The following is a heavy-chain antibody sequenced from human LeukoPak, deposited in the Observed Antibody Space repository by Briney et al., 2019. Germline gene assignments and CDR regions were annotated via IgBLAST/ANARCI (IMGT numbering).Heavy chain of an antibody. V-gene: IGHV4-34*01. Sequence: PSETLSLTCAVYGGPFSGCYWSWIRQPPGKGLEWIGEINHSGSTNYNPSLKSRVTISVDTSKNQFSLKLSSVTAADTAVYYCARVLYGMDVWGQGTTVTVSS. CDR2: INHSGST. J-gene: IGHJ6*02. CDR3: ARVLYGMDV. CDR1: GGPFSGCY.